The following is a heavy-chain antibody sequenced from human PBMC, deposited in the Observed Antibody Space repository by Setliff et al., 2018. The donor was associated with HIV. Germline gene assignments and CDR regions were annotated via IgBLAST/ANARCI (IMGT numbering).Heavy chain of an antibody. CDR3: ARTLYSSFSSFDY. CDR1: GYTFTDNY. CDR2: INSASGGT. D-gene: IGHD6-19*01. V-gene: IGHV1-2*02. J-gene: IGHJ4*02. Sequence: ASVKVSCKASGYTFTDNYIHWVRQAPGQGLEWMAWINSASGGTNYARNFQGRVTVTRDTSINTVYLELSRLRSDDTALYYCARTLYSSFSSFDYWGQGTLVTVSS.